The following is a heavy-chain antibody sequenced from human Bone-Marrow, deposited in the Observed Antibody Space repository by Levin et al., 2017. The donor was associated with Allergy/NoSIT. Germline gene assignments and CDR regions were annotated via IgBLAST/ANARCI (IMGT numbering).Heavy chain of an antibody. CDR1: GASVSSGDFY. CDR2: IYHTGDT. V-gene: IGHV4-30-4*01. D-gene: IGHD3-22*01. CDR3: ARRDYFNSSALDS. Sequence: SQTLSLTCSVSGASVSSGDFYWTWIRQPPGQGLEWIGCIYHTGDTYYNSSLISRMTISIDTSKNQFSLKLTSVTAADTAVYYCARRDYFNSSALDSWGQGALVTVSS. J-gene: IGHJ4*02.